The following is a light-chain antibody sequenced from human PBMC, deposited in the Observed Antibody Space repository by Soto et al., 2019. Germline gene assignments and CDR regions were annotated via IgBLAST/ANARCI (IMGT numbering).Light chain of an antibody. CDR2: EVT. CDR3: SSFAGGGNPVL. CDR1: SSDVGGYNY. J-gene: IGLJ2*01. Sequence: QSVLTQPPSASGSLGQSVTISCTGTSSDVGGYNYVSWHQQHPGKAPKLMIYEVTKRPSGVPDRFSGSKSGNTASLTVSGLQXXXXXDYYCSSFAGGGNPVLFGGGTKL. V-gene: IGLV2-8*01.